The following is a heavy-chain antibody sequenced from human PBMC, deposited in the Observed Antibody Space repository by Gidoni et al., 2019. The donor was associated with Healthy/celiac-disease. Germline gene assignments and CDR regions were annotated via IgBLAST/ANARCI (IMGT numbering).Heavy chain of an antibody. J-gene: IGHJ2*01. V-gene: IGHV4-39*01. CDR2: FSYIGTP. CDR1: VGSISSSSYS. Sequence: QLQLQESGPGLGKPSETLSLTCTVSVGSISSSSYSLGWIRQPPGKGLEWIGSFSYIGTPSDNPSLKSRVTISVDTSKNQFSLRLSSVTAADTAVYYCARHTEWDWYFDLWGRGTLVTVSS. D-gene: IGHD2-8*01. CDR3: ARHTEWDWYFDL.